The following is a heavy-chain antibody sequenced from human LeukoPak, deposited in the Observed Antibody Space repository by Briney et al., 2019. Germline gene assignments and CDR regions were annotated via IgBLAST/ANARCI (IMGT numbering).Heavy chain of an antibody. J-gene: IGHJ4*02. V-gene: IGHV4-34*01. CDR2: INHSGST. CDR3: ARAGRQEYSSSWFRKYYFDY. CDR1: GGSFSGYY. D-gene: IGHD6-13*01. Sequence: PSETLSLTCAVYGGSFSGYYWSWIRQPPGKGLEWIGEINHSGSTNYNPSLKSRVTISVDTSKNQFSLKLSSVTAADTAVYYCARAGRQEYSSSWFRKYYFDYWGRGTLVTVSS.